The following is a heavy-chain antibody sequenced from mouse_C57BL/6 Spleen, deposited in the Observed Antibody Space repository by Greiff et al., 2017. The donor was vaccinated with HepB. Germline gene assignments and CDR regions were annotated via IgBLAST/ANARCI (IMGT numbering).Heavy chain of an antibody. D-gene: IGHD2-3*01. V-gene: IGHV1-82*01. Sequence: VQLQQSGPELVKPGASVKISCKASGYAFSSSWMNWVKQRPGKGLEWIGRIYPGDGDTNYNGKFKGKATLTADKSSSTAYMQLSSLTSEDSAVYFCARSGGYYVWYFDVWGTRTTVTVSS. CDR2: IYPGDGDT. CDR1: GYAFSSSW. J-gene: IGHJ1*03. CDR3: ARSGGYYVWYFDV.